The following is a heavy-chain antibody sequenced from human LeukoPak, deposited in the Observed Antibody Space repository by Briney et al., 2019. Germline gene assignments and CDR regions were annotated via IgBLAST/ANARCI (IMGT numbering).Heavy chain of an antibody. CDR3: ARHMGAAMINVGAFAT. CDR1: GGPISRNIYD. Sequence: SETLALTCPGPGGPISRNIYDWGWIRQPPGKGLEWSGSIYYSGSTYYNPSLKSRVTISVDTSKNQFSLKLPSVTAADTAVYYCARHMGAAMINVGAFATWGEGTMVTVSS. D-gene: IGHD3-16*01. V-gene: IGHV4-39*01. CDR2: IYYSGST. J-gene: IGHJ3*02.